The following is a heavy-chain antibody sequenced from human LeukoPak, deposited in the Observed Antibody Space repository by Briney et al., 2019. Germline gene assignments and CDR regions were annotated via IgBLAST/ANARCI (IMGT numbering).Heavy chain of an antibody. CDR3: AKGDIYFDY. V-gene: IGHV1-2*02. J-gene: IGHJ4*02. Sequence: ASVKVSCKATGYTFTSYSITLVRQAPGQGLEWMGWINPKNGGTNYAQKFQGRVTMTRDTSISTAYMELSRLTSGDTAVYYCAKGDIYFDYWGQGTLVTVSS. CDR2: INPKNGGT. CDR1: GYTFTSYS.